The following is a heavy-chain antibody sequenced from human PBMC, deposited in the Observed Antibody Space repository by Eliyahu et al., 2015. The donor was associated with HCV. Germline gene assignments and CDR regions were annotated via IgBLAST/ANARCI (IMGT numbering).Heavy chain of an antibody. CDR2: ISGSGGSX. CDR3: AKMEWELLLDAFDI. CDR1: GFTFXSYA. J-gene: IGHJ3*02. Sequence: EEQLLESGGGLVQPGGSLRXSCXASGFTFXSYAMXWVRXAPGKGLEWVSGISGSGGSXYYADSVKXRFTISRDNSENTLYLQMNSLRAEDTAVYYCAKMEWELLLDAFDIWGQGTMVTVSS. V-gene: IGHV3-23*01. D-gene: IGHD1-26*01.